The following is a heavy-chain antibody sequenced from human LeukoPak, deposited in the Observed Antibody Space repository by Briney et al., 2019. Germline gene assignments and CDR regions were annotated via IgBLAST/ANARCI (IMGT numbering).Heavy chain of an antibody. CDR3: ARGSSWTFDY. CDR2: VSGGGST. J-gene: IGHJ4*02. V-gene: IGHV3-23*01. Sequence: GGSLRLSCAASGFTFSSFAMSWVRQAPGKGLEWVSTVSGGGSTYYADSVKGRFTISRDNSKDTLYLQLNSLRAEDTAVYYCARGSSWTFDYWGQGTLVTVSS. CDR1: GFTFSSFA. D-gene: IGHD6-13*01.